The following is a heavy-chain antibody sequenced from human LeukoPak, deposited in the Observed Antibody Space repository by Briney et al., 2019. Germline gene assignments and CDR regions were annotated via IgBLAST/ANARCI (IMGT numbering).Heavy chain of an antibody. V-gene: IGHV3-23*01. D-gene: IGHD6-19*01. Sequence: GGSLRLSCAASGFTFSSYGMSWVRQAPGRGLEWVSAISGSGGSTYYADSVKGRFTISRDNSKNTLYLQMNSLRAEDTAVYYCARESKGRYSSGWYFFDYWGQGTVVTVSS. J-gene: IGHJ4*02. CDR1: GFTFSSYG. CDR3: ARESKGRYSSGWYFFDY. CDR2: ISGSGGST.